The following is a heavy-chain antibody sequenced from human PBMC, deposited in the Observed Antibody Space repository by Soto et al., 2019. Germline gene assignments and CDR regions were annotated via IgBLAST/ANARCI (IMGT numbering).Heavy chain of an antibody. J-gene: IGHJ4*02. D-gene: IGHD2-21*02. Sequence: NPGGSLRLSCAASGFTFSNAWMSWVRQAPGKGLEWVGRIKGKTDGGTTDYAAPVKGRFTISRDDSKNTLYLQMNSLKTEDTAVYYCTTVVSEIVVVTAIHWGQGTLVTVSS. CDR2: IKGKTDGGTT. CDR1: GFTFSNAW. CDR3: TTVVSEIVVVTAIH. V-gene: IGHV3-15*01.